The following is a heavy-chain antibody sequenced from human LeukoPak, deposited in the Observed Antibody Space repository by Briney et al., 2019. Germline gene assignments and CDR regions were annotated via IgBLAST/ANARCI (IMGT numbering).Heavy chain of an antibody. D-gene: IGHD3-22*01. CDR3: ARAGGDYYDSDAAFDY. CDR1: GGSISSGSYY. J-gene: IGHJ4*02. Sequence: SQTLSLTCTVSGGSISSGSYYWSWIRQPAGKGLEWIGRIYTSGSTNYNPSLKSRVTISVDTSKNQFSLKLSSVTAADTAVYYCARAGGDYYDSDAAFDYWGQGTLVTVSS. V-gene: IGHV4-61*02. CDR2: IYTSGST.